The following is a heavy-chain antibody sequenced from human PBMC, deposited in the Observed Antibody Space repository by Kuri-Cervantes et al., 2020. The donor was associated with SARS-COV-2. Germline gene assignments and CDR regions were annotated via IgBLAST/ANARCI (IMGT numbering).Heavy chain of an antibody. Sequence: SCTVSGGSISSGGYYWSWIRQPPGKGLEWIGYIYHSGSTYYNPSLKSRVTISVDTSKNQFSLKLSSVTAADTAVYYCARVWGPLTGFFDYWGQGTLVTVSS. J-gene: IGHJ4*02. CDR2: IYHSGST. CDR3: ARVWGPLTGFFDY. D-gene: IGHD3-16*01. V-gene: IGHV4-30-2*01. CDR1: GGSISSGGYY.